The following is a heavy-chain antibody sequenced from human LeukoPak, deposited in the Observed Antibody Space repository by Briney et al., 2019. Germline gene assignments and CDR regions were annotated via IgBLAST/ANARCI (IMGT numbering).Heavy chain of an antibody. D-gene: IGHD1-1*01. J-gene: IGHJ4*02. Sequence: GGSLRLSCAVSGFIFSDYGLHWVRQAPGKGIEWVAVTRFDGSIKQYADSVKGRFTISRDDSKNTLYLQMNFLKSEDTAVYYCARWGGTRQYYFDYWGQGTLVTVSS. V-gene: IGHV3-33*01. CDR3: ARWGGTRQYYFDY. CDR2: TRFDGSIK. CDR1: GFIFSDYG.